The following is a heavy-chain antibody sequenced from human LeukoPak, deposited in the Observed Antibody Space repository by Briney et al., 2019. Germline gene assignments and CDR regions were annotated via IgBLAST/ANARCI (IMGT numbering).Heavy chain of an antibody. CDR1: GGSISSYY. CDR2: IYYSGST. D-gene: IGHD6-19*01. J-gene: IGHJ4*02. V-gene: IGHV4-59*01. CDR3: ARSLYSSGWYRGEYYFDY. Sequence: PSETLSLTCTVSGGSISSYYWSWIRQPPGKGLEWIGYIYYSGSTNYNPSLKSRVTISVDTSKNQFSLKLSSVTAADTAVYYCARSLYSSGWYRGEYYFDYWGQGTLVTVSS.